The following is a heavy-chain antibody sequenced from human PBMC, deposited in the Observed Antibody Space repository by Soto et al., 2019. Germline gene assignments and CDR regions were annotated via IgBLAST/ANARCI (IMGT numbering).Heavy chain of an antibody. CDR2: IYHSGST. D-gene: IGHD5-12*01. J-gene: IGHJ4*02. CDR1: GGSIISGGYS. Sequence: PSETLSLTCAVSGGSIISGGYSWIWIRQPPGQGLEWIGYIYHSGSTYYNPSLKSRVTISVDRSKNQFSLKLSSVIAADTAVYYCARDQGYDGPFDYWGQGTLVTVSS. V-gene: IGHV4-30-2*01. CDR3: ARDQGYDGPFDY.